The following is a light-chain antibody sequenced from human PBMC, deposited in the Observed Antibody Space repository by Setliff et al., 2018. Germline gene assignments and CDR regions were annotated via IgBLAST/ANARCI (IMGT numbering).Light chain of an antibody. J-gene: IGLJ1*01. CDR1: SSDIGGTNY. CDR3: CSYTNRATYV. CDR2: AAS. Sequence: QSALTQPASVSGSLGQSITISCIGTSSDIGGTNYVSWYQQFPGEAPQLIIYAASDRPSGVSHRFSGSKSDNTASLTISGLQAEDEADYYCCSYTNRATYVFGTGTKVTVL. V-gene: IGLV2-14*03.